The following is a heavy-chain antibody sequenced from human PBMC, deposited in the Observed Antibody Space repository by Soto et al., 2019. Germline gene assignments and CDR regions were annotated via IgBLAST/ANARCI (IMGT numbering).Heavy chain of an antibody. D-gene: IGHD3-9*01. CDR3: ARGRVDYEILTPNYNRRFWFDP. J-gene: IGHJ5*02. CDR1: GASFTSNSYF. V-gene: IGHV4-39*01. Sequence: SETLSLTCTVSGASFTSNSYFWGWIRQAPGKGLEWFASFFYGGMTYYIPSLKSRVSISVDTSKSQFSLRLISVTAADTAVYFCARGRVDYEILTPNYNRRFWFDPWGQGTLVTVSS. CDR2: FFYGGMT.